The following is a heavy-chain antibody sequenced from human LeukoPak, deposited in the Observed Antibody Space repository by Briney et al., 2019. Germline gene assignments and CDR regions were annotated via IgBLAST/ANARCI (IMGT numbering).Heavy chain of an antibody. V-gene: IGHV1-46*01. D-gene: IGHD6-13*01. J-gene: IGHJ4*02. Sequence: ASGKVSCKASGYTFTSYYIYWVRQAPGQGLECMGIINPSVGSTRYSQKFQGRVTMTRDTSTRTVYMELSSLRSEDTAVYYCARATIAAAIKYWGQGTLVTVSS. CDR3: ARATIAAAIKY. CDR2: INPSVGST. CDR1: GYTFTSYY.